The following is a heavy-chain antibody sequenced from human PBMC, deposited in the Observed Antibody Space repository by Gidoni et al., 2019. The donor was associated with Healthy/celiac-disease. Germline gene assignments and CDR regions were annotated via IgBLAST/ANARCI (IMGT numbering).Heavy chain of an antibody. CDR1: GGSISSYY. CDR3: ARERDSSSGVGLDY. V-gene: IGHV4-59*01. Sequence: QVQLQESGPGLVKPSETLSLTCTVSGGSISSYYWSWIRQPPGKGLEWIGYIYYSGSTNYNPSLKSRVTISVDTSKNQFSLKLSSVTAADTAVYYCARERDSSSGVGLDYWGQGTLVTVSS. CDR2: IYYSGST. D-gene: IGHD6-6*01. J-gene: IGHJ4*02.